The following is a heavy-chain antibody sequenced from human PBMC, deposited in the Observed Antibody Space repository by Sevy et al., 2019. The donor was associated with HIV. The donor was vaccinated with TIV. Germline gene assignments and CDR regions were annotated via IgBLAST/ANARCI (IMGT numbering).Heavy chain of an antibody. CDR3: GREMISMVAGVPDAFDI. CDR1: GFTFGNYW. Sequence: GESLKISCAASGFTFGNYWMHWVRQAPGKGLVWISRINNDGSNTNYADSVKGRFTTSSDNAKNTLYLQMNVLRAEDTAVYYCGREMISMVAGVPDAFDIWGQGTMVTVSS. D-gene: IGHD3-10*01. V-gene: IGHV3-74*01. CDR2: INNDGSNT. J-gene: IGHJ3*02.